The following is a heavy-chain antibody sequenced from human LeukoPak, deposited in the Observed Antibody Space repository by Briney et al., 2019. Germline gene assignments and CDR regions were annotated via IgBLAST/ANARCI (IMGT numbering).Heavy chain of an antibody. D-gene: IGHD3-22*01. Sequence: SQTLSLTCTVSGGSISSGNYYWSWIRKPAGKGLEWIGRIYTSGSTNYNPSLKSRVTISVDTSKNQFSLKLSSVTAADTAVYYCAREGDYYDTSGTLDYWGQGTLVTVSS. CDR1: GGSISSGNYY. J-gene: IGHJ4*02. V-gene: IGHV4-61*02. CDR2: IYTSGST. CDR3: AREGDYYDTSGTLDY.